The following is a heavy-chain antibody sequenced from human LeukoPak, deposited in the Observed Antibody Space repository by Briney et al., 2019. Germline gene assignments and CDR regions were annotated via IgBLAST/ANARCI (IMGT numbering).Heavy chain of an antibody. CDR3: ARVGGYEGFDY. J-gene: IGHJ4*02. CDR2: ISYNGST. V-gene: IGHV4-59*01. Sequence: PSETLPLTCSVSAVSITTYYWSWIRQSPGKGLEWIGSISYNGSTNYNPSLRSRVTISADTSENQFSLKLSSVTAADTAVYYCARVGGYEGFDYWGQGTLVTVSS. CDR1: AVSITTYY. D-gene: IGHD3-22*01.